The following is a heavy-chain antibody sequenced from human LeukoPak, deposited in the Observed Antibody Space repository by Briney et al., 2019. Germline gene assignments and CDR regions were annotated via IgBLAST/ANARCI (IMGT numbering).Heavy chain of an antibody. V-gene: IGHV4-34*01. CDR3: ARFEYGYAY. CDR1: GFTFSSYG. D-gene: IGHD5-18*01. CDR2: INHSGST. Sequence: PGGTLRLSCAASGFTFSSYGMSWVRQAPGKGLEWIGEINHSGSTNYNPSLKSRVTISVDTSKNQFSLKLSSVTAADTAVYYCARFEYGYAYWGQGTLVTVSS. J-gene: IGHJ4*02.